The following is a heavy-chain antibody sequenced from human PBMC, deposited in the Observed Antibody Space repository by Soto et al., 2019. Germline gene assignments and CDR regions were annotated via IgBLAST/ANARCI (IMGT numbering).Heavy chain of an antibody. J-gene: IGHJ6*02. V-gene: IGHV3-48*01. CDR1: GFTFRNYN. D-gene: IGHD6-6*01. CDR2: ISIGGTTI. Sequence: SGFTFRNYNMNWVRQAPGKGLEWVSHISIGGTTIDYADSVKGRFTISRDNAENTLYLQMNSLRAEDTAVYYCAKDGGSSSRVYYYGMDVWGQGTTVTVSS. CDR3: AKDGGSSSRVYYYGMDV.